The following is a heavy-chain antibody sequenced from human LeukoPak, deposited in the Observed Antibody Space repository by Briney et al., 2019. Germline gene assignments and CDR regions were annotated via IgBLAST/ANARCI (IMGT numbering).Heavy chain of an antibody. CDR3: ANGLDPNDSSGN. V-gene: IGHV3-23*01. CDR2: ISGSGGST. CDR1: GFTFSSYA. J-gene: IGHJ4*02. D-gene: IGHD3-22*01. Sequence: PGGSLRLSCAASGFTFSSYAMSWVRQAPGKGLEWVSAISGSGGSTYYADSVKGRFTISRDNSKNTLYLQMNSLRAEDTAVYYCANGLDPNDSSGNWGQGTLVTVSS.